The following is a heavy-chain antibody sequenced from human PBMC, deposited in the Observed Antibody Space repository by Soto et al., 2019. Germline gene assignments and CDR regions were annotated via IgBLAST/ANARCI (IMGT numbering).Heavy chain of an antibody. CDR3: ARGLTVGWNYYGMDV. Sequence: EVQLVESGGGLVQPGGSLRLSCAASGFTVSSNYMSWVRQAPGKGLEWVSVIYSGGSTYYADSVKGRFTISRDNSKNTLYLQMNSLRAEDTAVYYCARGLTVGWNYYGMDVWGQGTTVTVSS. V-gene: IGHV3-66*01. CDR1: GFTVSSNY. J-gene: IGHJ6*02. D-gene: IGHD2-15*01. CDR2: IYSGGST.